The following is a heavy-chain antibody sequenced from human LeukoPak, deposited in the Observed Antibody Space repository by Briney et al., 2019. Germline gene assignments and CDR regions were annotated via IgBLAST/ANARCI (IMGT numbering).Heavy chain of an antibody. J-gene: IGHJ4*02. V-gene: IGHV4-59*01. Sequence: SSETLSLTCTVSGGSISSYYWSWIRQPPGKGLEWIGYIYYSGSTNYNPSLKSRVTMSVDTSKNQFSLKLSSVTAADTAVYYCARSRYDILTGLLGNFDCWGQGTLVTVSS. CDR3: ARSRYDILTGLLGNFDC. CDR2: IYYSGST. D-gene: IGHD3-9*01. CDR1: GGSISSYY.